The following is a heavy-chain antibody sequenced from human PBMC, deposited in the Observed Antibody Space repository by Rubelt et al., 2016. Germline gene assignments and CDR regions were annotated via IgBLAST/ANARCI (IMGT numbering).Heavy chain of an antibody. Sequence: GLEWVSSISSGADNTYYVDSVKGRFTISRDSANNALHLQMNNLRAEDTAVYYCARAPWDDTIVVPGAVDWYFDLWGRGTLVSVSS. D-gene: IGHD2-2*01. V-gene: IGHV3-21*01. J-gene: IGHJ2*01. CDR3: ARAPWDDTIVVPGAVDWYFDL. CDR2: ISSGADNT.